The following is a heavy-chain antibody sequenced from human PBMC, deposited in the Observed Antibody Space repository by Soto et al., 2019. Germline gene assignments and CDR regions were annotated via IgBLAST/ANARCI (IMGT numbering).Heavy chain of an antibody. V-gene: IGHV1-2*02. J-gene: IGHJ6*02. D-gene: IGHD5-12*01. Sequence: ASVKVSCKASGYTFTGYYMHWVRQAPGQGLEWMGWINPNSGGTNYAQKFQGRVTMTRDTSISTAYMELSRLRSDDTAVYYCARVATQYYYCGMDVWGQGTTVTVSS. CDR2: INPNSGGT. CDR1: GYTFTGYY. CDR3: ARVATQYYYCGMDV.